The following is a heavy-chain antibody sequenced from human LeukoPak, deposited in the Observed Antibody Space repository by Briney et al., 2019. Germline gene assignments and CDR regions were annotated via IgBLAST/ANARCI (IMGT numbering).Heavy chain of an antibody. Sequence: NSSETLSLTCTVSGGSISSSSYYWGWIRQPPGKGLEWIGSIYYSGSTYYNPSLKSRVTISVDTSKNQFSLKLSSVTAADTATYYCVGTPTRMNIVRGNFEYWGQGILVTVSS. CDR1: GGSISSSSYY. CDR3: VGTPTRMNIVRGNFEY. V-gene: IGHV4-39*01. D-gene: IGHD3-10*01. CDR2: IYYSGST. J-gene: IGHJ4*02.